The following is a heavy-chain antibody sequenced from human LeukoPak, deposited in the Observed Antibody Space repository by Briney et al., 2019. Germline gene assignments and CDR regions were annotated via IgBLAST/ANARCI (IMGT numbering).Heavy chain of an antibody. CDR1: GGSISSGGYS. V-gene: IGHV4-31*03. Sequence: SQTLSLTCSVSGGSISSGGYSWSWNRQHPGKGLEWIGYIYYSGSTYYNPSLKSRVTISVDTSKNQFSLKLSSVTAADTAVYYCARGADWNYVLFDYWGQGTLVTVSS. J-gene: IGHJ4*02. CDR3: ARGADWNYVLFDY. D-gene: IGHD1-7*01. CDR2: IYYSGST.